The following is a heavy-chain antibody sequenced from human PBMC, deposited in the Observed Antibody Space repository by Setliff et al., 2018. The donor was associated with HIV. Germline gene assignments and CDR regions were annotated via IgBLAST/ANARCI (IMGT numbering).Heavy chain of an antibody. CDR1: GFTFSNYW. Sequence: PGGSLRLSCVASGFTFSNYWMSWVRQAPGKGREWVANIKQDGRAKFYVDSVEGRFTSSRDTAQNSLYLQMNSLRAEDTAVYYCVRRGGGYEVSSGYYRDDYFDYWGQGTLVTVSS. CDR2: IKQDGRAK. V-gene: IGHV3-7*01. D-gene: IGHD3-22*01. CDR3: VRRGGGYEVSSGYYRDDYFDY. J-gene: IGHJ4*02.